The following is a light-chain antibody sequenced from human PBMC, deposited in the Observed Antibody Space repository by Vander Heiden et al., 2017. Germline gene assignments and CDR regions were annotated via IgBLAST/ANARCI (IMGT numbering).Light chain of an antibody. CDR2: GEN. CDR1: SLRNYY. V-gene: IGLV3-19*01. CDR3: CSRDNSGDHRI. Sequence: SSELTQDPAMSVTLGQTVTITCQGDSLRNYYASWYQQRPRQAPILLIYGENDRPSGIPDRFSGSSSGNTASLTITGAQAEDESDYYCCSRDNSGDHRIFGGGTRLTVL. J-gene: IGLJ2*01.